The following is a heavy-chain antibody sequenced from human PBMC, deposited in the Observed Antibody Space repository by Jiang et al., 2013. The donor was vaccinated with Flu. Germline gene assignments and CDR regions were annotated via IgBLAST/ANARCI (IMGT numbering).Heavy chain of an antibody. CDR3: AKENYGDWYFDL. CDR1: GFTFGSYT. Sequence: VQLLESGGGLVQPGGSLRLSCAASGFTFGSYTMSWVRQAPGKGLEWVSTITASGGPTYYVDSVKGRFTISRDNSKNTLYLQMNSLRVEDTAVYSCAKENYGDWYFDLWGRGTLVTVSS. CDR2: ITASGGPT. V-gene: IGHV3-23*01. J-gene: IGHJ2*01. D-gene: IGHD4-17*01.